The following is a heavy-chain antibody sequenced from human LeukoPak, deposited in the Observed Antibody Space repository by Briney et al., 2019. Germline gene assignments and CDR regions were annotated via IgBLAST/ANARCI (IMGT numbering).Heavy chain of an antibody. V-gene: IGHV5-10-1*01. CDR1: GYSFTTYW. Sequence: AGESLKISCKGSGYSFTTYWISRVRQMPGKGLEWMGRIDPSDSYAKYSPSFQGLVTLSADKSIRTAYLQWSSRVASDTAMYYCARLNYYGSGSYSHDYWGQGTLVTVSS. J-gene: IGHJ4*02. CDR2: IDPSDSYA. CDR3: ARLNYYGSGSYSHDY. D-gene: IGHD3-10*01.